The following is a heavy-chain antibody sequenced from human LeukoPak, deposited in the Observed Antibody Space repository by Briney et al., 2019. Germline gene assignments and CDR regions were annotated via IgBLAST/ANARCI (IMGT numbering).Heavy chain of an antibody. J-gene: IGHJ4*02. CDR1: GFTFSSYE. CDR2: ISSSSSYI. D-gene: IGHD2-15*01. Sequence: PGGSLRLSCAASGFTFSSYEMNWVRQAPGKGLEWVSSISSSSSYIYYADSVKGRFTISRDNAKNSLYLQMNSLRAEDTAVYYCAAWHSGVSVDYWGQGTLVTVSS. CDR3: AAWHSGVSVDY. V-gene: IGHV3-21*01.